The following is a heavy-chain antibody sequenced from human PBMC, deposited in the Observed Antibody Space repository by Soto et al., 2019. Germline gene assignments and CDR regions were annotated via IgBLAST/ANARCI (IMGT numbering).Heavy chain of an antibody. J-gene: IGHJ4*02. Sequence: QLQLVQSGPEVQKTGSSGKVACQASAGTFSSYSINWVRQAAGQGLEWMGEIITIFGTANYAQKFQGKVMITADETTSTAYMALSSLRSEDTAVYYGARDGGRHSGGIDYWGQGTLVTVSS. CDR2: IITIFGTA. CDR1: AGTFSSYS. V-gene: IGHV1-69*01. CDR3: ARDGGRHSGGIDY. D-gene: IGHD1-26*01.